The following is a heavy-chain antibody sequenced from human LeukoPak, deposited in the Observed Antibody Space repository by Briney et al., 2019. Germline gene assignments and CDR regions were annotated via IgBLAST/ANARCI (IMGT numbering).Heavy chain of an antibody. CDR1: GFTFSCYS. CDR3: ARDRITMMIPPSFDI. CDR2: ISSSSSYI. Sequence: GGSLRLSCAASGFTFSCYSMNWVRQAPGKGLEWVSSISSSSSYIYYADSVKGQFSISRDNAKNSLYLQMNSLRAEDTAVYYCARDRITMMIPPSFDIWGQGTMVTVSS. D-gene: IGHD3-22*01. J-gene: IGHJ3*02. V-gene: IGHV3-21*01.